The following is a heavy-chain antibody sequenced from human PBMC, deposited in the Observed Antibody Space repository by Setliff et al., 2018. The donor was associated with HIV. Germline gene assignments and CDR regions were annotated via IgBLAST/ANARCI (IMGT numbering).Heavy chain of an antibody. CDR2: ISAYNGYI. CDR3: ARAPGTVVVPASRSAFDI. Sequence: ASVKVSCKASGYIFTSYGISWVRQAPGQGLERMGWISAYNGYIIYAQKLQGRVTMTTDTSTSTAYIEVRRLRSDVTAVYYCARAPGTVVVPASRSAFDIWGQGTVVTVSS. CDR1: GYIFTSYG. V-gene: IGHV1-18*01. D-gene: IGHD2-2*01. J-gene: IGHJ3*02.